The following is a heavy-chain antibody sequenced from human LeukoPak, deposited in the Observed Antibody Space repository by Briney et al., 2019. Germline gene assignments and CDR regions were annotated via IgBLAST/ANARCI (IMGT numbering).Heavy chain of an antibody. CDR3: ARVDYGDYLSYYYYYMDV. D-gene: IGHD4-17*01. J-gene: IGHJ6*03. Sequence: SETLSLTCTVSGGSINSYYWSWIRQPPGKGLEWIGYIYYSGSTNYNPSLKSRVTISVDTSKNQFSLKLSSVTAADTAVYYCARVDYGDYLSYYYYYMDVWGKGTTVTVSS. CDR2: IYYSGST. V-gene: IGHV4-59*01. CDR1: GGSINSYY.